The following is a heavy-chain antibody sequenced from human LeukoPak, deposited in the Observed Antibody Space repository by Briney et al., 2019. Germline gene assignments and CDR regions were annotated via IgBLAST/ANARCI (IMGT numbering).Heavy chain of an antibody. Sequence: SVTVSFKASGGTFSSYAISWVRQAPGQGLEWMGRIIPILGIANYAQKFQGRVTITADKSTSTAYMELSSLRSEDTAVYYCATRIRYSGSLTPNYYFDYWGQGTLVTVSS. J-gene: IGHJ4*02. CDR1: GGTFSSYA. D-gene: IGHD1-26*01. CDR3: ATRIRYSGSLTPNYYFDY. CDR2: IIPILGIA. V-gene: IGHV1-69*04.